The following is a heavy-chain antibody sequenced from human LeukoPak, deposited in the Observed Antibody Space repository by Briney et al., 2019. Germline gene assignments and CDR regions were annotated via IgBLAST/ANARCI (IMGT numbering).Heavy chain of an antibody. CDR1: GYTLSSYG. J-gene: IGHJ3*02. Sequence: AASVKVSCRAFGYTLSSYGISWLRQAPGQGLEWIGWISGYNYKTKYAQTFQGRVAMTIDTSTKTVSMELRILRSDDTAVYYCARDHKGSPFWRDAFDIWGQGTMVTVSS. D-gene: IGHD3-3*01. CDR2: ISGYNYKT. V-gene: IGHV1-18*04. CDR3: ARDHKGSPFWRDAFDI.